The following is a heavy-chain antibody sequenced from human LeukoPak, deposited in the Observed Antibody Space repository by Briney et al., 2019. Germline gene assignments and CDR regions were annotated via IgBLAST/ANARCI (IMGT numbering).Heavy chain of an antibody. D-gene: IGHD3-10*01. V-gene: IGHV1-69*05. CDR1: GGTFSSYA. J-gene: IGHJ5*02. CDR2: IIPIFGTA. CDR3: ARGRASGGSGRGNWFDP. Sequence: ASVKVSCKASGGTFSSYAISWVRQAPGQGLEWMGGIIPIFGTANYAQKFQGRVTITTDESTSTAYMELSSLRSEDTAVYYCARGRASGGSGRGNWFDPWGQGTLVTVSS.